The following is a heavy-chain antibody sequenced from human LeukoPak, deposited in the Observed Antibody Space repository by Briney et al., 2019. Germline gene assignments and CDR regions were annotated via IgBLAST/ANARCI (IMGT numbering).Heavy chain of an antibody. CDR2: INHSGST. CDR3: ARGGPVTIDY. Sequence: SETLSLTCAVYGESFSGYYWSWIRQPPGKGLEWIGEINHSGSTNYNPSLKSRVTISVDTSKNQFSLKLSSVTAADTAVYYCARGGPVTIDYWGQGTLVTVSS. D-gene: IGHD4-17*01. J-gene: IGHJ4*02. CDR1: GESFSGYY. V-gene: IGHV4-34*01.